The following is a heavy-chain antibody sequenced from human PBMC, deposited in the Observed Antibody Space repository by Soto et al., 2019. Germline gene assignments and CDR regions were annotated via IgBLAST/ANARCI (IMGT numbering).Heavy chain of an antibody. CDR2: ISGSGGSI. CDR3: SKDPPNYSSGPYYFEY. J-gene: IGHJ4*02. Sequence: GSLRLSCAASGFTFSSYAMTWVRQAPGKGLEWVSVISGSGGSIYYADSVKGRFTISRDNSKNTLYLQMNSLRVEDTAVYYCSKDPPNYSSGPYYFEYWGQGTLVTVSS. CDR1: GFTFSSYA. V-gene: IGHV3-23*01. D-gene: IGHD6-19*01.